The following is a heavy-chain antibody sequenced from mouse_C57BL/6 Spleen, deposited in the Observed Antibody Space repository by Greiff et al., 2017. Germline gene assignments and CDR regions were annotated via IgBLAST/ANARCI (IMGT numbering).Heavy chain of an antibody. CDR3: ARDDGSSYPYAMDY. V-gene: IGHV3-6*01. CDR2: ISYDGSN. J-gene: IGHJ4*01. D-gene: IGHD1-1*01. Sequence: EVQLQQSGPGLVKPSQSLSLTCSVTGYSITSGYYWNWIRQFPGNKMEWMGYISYDGSNNYNPSLQNRISITRDTSKNQFFLKLHSVTTEDTATYYCARDDGSSYPYAMDYCGQGTSATVSS. CDR1: GYSITSGYY.